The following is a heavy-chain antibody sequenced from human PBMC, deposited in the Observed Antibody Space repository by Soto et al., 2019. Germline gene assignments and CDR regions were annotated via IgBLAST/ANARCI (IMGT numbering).Heavy chain of an antibody. D-gene: IGHD3-3*01. V-gene: IGHV1-2*02. CDR2: ISPSSGGT. J-gene: IGHJ5*02. CDR1: GYTFTDHY. Sequence: QVQLVQSGAEVKKPGASVKVSCKASGYTFTDHYIHWVRQAPGQGLEWMGWISPSSGGTYYAQKFQGGVTMTRDTSINTAYTEVTRPDHRVVYYCARGTQGYDFNGLHPRGQGALVTVSS. CDR3: ARGTQGYDFNGLHP.